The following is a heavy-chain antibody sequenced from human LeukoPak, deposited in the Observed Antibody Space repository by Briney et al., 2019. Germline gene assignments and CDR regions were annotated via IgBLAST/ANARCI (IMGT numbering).Heavy chain of an antibody. CDR3: ARMDYSSGWYPLFDY. Sequence: KRGESLKISCKGSGYSFTSYWIGWVRQMPGKGLEWMGIIYPGDSDTRYSPSFQGQVTISADKSINTAYLQWSSLKASDTAMYYCARMDYSSGWYPLFDYWGQGTLVTVSS. D-gene: IGHD6-19*01. J-gene: IGHJ4*02. CDR1: GYSFTSYW. CDR2: IYPGDSDT. V-gene: IGHV5-51*01.